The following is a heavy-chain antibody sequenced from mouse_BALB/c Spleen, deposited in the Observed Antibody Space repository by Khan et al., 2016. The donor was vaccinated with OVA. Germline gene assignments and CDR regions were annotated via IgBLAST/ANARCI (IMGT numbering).Heavy chain of an antibody. Sequence: QVQLKQSGPGLVAPSQSLSITCTISGFSLTNYGVHWIHQPPGKGLEWLVVIWSDGSTTYNSALKSRLTISKDNSKSQGFLKMNSLQTDDTAMYFCARQPYYHYNIMDYWGQGTSVTVSS. J-gene: IGHJ4*01. CDR1: GFSLTNYG. CDR2: IWSDGST. D-gene: IGHD2-10*01. CDR3: ARQPYYHYNIMDY. V-gene: IGHV2-6-1*01.